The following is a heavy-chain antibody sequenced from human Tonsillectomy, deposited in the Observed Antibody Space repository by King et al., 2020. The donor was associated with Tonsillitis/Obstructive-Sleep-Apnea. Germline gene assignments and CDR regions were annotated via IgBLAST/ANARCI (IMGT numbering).Heavy chain of an antibody. D-gene: IGHD2-2*01. CDR1: GYTFTSYG. V-gene: IGHV1-18*01. CDR3: ARDYIVVVPAATSHAFDI. J-gene: IGHJ3*02. Sequence: VQLVESGAEVKKPGASVKVSCKASGYTFTSYGISWVRQAPGQGLEWMGWISAYNGNTNYAQKLQGRVTMTTDTSTSTAYMELRSLRSDDTAVYYCARDYIVVVPAATSHAFDIWGQGTMVTVSS. CDR2: ISAYNGNT.